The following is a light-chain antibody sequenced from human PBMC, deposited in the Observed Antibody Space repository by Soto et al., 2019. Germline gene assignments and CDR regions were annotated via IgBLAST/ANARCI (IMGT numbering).Light chain of an antibody. CDR3: QQYNYWPVT. Sequence: DIVLTQSPGTLSLSPGERATLSCRASQSVSSNYLAWYQQRPGQSPRLLIYGASTRASGIPDRFSGSGSGTEFTLTISGLQSEDFATYYCQQYNYWPVTFGGGTKVDIK. V-gene: IGKV3D-15*01. CDR1: QSVSSNY. CDR2: GAS. J-gene: IGKJ4*01.